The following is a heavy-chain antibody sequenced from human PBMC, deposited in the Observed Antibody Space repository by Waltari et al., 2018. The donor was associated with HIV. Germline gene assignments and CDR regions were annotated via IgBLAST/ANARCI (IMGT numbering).Heavy chain of an antibody. CDR2: ISSSSTYI. D-gene: IGHD2-15*01. CDR1: GFTFSSYS. J-gene: IGHJ4*02. V-gene: IGHV3-21*01. CDR3: ATDVARGRFDY. Sequence: EVQLVESGGDLVKPGESLRLSCAVSGFTFSSYSMNWVRQAPGKGLDGVSSISSSSTYIYYADSVKGRFSISRDNAKSSLFLQLTSLRADDTAVYFCATDVARGRFDYWGQGTPVTVSS.